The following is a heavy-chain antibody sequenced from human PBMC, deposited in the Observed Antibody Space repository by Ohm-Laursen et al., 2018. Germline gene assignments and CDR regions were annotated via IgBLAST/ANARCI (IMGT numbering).Heavy chain of an antibody. J-gene: IGHJ3*02. D-gene: IGHD3-22*01. CDR1: GFTFSSYS. Sequence: SLRLSCAAFGFTFSSYSMNWVRQAPGKGLEWVSYISSSSRTIYYADSVKGRFTISRDNAKNSLYLQMNSLRAEDTAVYYCARDGVVVITTYDAFHIWGQGTMVTVSS. CDR3: ARDGVVVITTYDAFHI. CDR2: ISSSSRTI. V-gene: IGHV3-48*01.